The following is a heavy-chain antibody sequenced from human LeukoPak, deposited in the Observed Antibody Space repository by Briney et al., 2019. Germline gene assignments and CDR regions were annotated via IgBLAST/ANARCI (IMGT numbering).Heavy chain of an antibody. J-gene: IGHJ4*02. Sequence: GGSLRLSCAASGFTFSSYAMRWVRQAPGKGLEWVSAISPSSGTFYADSVKGRFTISRDNSKNTLYLQMDSLRAEDTAVYYCARPQSSSGYYWPFDDWGQGTLVTVSS. CDR3: ARPQSSSGYYWPFDD. V-gene: IGHV3-23*01. CDR1: GFTFSSYA. CDR2: ISPSSGT. D-gene: IGHD3-22*01.